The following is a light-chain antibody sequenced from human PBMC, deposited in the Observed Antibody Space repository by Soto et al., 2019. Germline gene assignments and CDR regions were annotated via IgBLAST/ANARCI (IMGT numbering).Light chain of an antibody. J-gene: IGLJ1*01. CDR1: SSDVGSYNL. V-gene: IGLV2-23*03. CDR2: EGT. CDR3: CSYAGGSTFV. Sequence: QSALTQPASVSGSPGQSITISCTGTSSDVGSYNLVSWYQQHPGKAPKLMIYEGTKRPSGVSNRFSGSKSGNTASLTISGLQAEDEADYSCCSYAGGSTFVFGTGTKLTVL.